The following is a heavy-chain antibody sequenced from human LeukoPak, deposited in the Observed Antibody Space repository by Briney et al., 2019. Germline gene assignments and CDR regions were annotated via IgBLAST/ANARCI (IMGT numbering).Heavy chain of an antibody. CDR1: XYXXXXYW. CDR2: IYPGDSDT. J-gene: IGHJ6*03. CDR3: ARSYDSYYYYMDV. Sequence: KGXXYXXXXYWIGWVRQMPGKGLEGMGIIYPGDSDTRYSPSFQGQVTISADKSISTAYLQWSSLKASDTAMYYCARSYDSYYYYMDVWGKGTTVTVSS. V-gene: IGHV5-51*01. D-gene: IGHD3-3*01.